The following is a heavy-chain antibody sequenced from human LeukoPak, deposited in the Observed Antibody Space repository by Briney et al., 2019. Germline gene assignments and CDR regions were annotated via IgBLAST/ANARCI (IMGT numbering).Heavy chain of an antibody. J-gene: IGHJ5*02. V-gene: IGHV3-23*01. CDR2: ISGSGGST. D-gene: IGHD5-18*01. Sequence: GGSLRLSCAASGFTFSSYAMSWVRQAPGKGVEWVSAISGSGGSTYYADSVKGRFTISRDNSKNTLYLQMNSLRAEDTAVYYCAKDGNLRGYSYGPGVHWFDPWGQGTLVTVSS. CDR3: AKDGNLRGYSYGPGVHWFDP. CDR1: GFTFSSYA.